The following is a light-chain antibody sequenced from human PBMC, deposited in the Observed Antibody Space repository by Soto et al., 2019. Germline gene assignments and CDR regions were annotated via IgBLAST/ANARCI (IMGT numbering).Light chain of an antibody. J-gene: IGKJ5*01. CDR2: GAS. V-gene: IGKV3-20*01. CDR1: QSVSSSY. Sequence: EIVLTQSPGTLSLSPGERATLSCRASQSVSSSYLAWYQQKPGQAPRLLIYGASSRATGIPDRFSGSGSGTYFTLTSSRLEPEYFAVYYCQQYGSSPPITFGQGTRLEIK. CDR3: QQYGSSPPIT.